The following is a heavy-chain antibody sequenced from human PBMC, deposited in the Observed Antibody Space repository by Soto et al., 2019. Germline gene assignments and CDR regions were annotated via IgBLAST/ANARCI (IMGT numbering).Heavy chain of an antibody. J-gene: IGHJ3*01. D-gene: IGHD2-2*01. Sequence: QVQLVESGGGVVQPGRSLRLSCAASGFTFSDYGMHWVRQAPGKGRERVAVISYDGTTKYYAESVHARLTISRDNSTNSLYMQLSSRRVACTAVYYGAKSVRYCIGTSCTPEAFAVWGQGTVATVSS. CDR2: ISYDGTTK. V-gene: IGHV3-30*18. CDR1: GFTFSDYG. CDR3: AKSVRYCIGTSCTPEAFAV.